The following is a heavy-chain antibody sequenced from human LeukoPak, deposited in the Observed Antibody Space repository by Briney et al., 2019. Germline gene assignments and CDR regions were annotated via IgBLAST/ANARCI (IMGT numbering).Heavy chain of an antibody. CDR3: ARDIVVVPAANLPYYYYGMDV. J-gene: IGHJ6*02. V-gene: IGHV1-2*02. Sequence: LRPSVTVSCTASGYTFTGYYMHWVRQAPGQGLEWMGWINPNSGGTNYAQTFQGRRTITRDTSIRTAYRELSRLRSDDTAVYYCARDIVVVPAANLPYYYYGMDVWGQGTTVTVSS. CDR2: INPNSGGT. CDR1: GYTFTGYY. D-gene: IGHD2-2*01.